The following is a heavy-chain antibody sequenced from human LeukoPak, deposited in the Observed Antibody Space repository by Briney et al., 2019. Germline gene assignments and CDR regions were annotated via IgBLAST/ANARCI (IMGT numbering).Heavy chain of an antibody. V-gene: IGHV3-48*03. CDR1: GFTFSSYE. D-gene: IGHD3-22*01. CDR2: IGYNENIM. J-gene: IGHJ3*02. Sequence: GGSLRLSCAASGFTFSSYEMNWVRQAPGKGLEWVSYIGYNENIMYYADSVKSRFTISRDNARNSLYLQMNSLRPEDTAVYYCAAYSDTSGKAFDIWGQGTVVTVSS. CDR3: AAYSDTSGKAFDI.